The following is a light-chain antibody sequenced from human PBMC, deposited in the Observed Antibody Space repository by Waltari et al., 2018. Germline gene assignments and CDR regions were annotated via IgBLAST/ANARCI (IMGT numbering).Light chain of an antibody. CDR1: QSVLYSSNNKNY. CDR2: WAS. CDR3: QQYFSTPPT. J-gene: IGKJ2*01. Sequence: DIVMTQSPDSLAVSLGERATFHRKSSQSVLYSSNNKNYLAWYQQKPGQPPKLLIYWASTRESGVPDRFSGSGSGTDFTLTISSLQAEDVAVYYCQQYFSTPPTFGQGTKLEIK. V-gene: IGKV4-1*01.